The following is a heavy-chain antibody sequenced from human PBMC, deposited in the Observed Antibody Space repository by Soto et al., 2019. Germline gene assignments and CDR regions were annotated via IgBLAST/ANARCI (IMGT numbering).Heavy chain of an antibody. CDR3: SRSLDS. V-gene: IGHV3-7*01. CDR2: INQDGSEK. CDR1: GFTFSIYW. J-gene: IGHJ4*02. Sequence: PGGSLRLSCAASGFTFSIYWMDWVRQTPGKGLEWVANINQDGSEKNYVGSVKGRFTIYRDNAKNSLYLQMSSLTAEDSALYYCSRSLDSWGQGTLVTVSS.